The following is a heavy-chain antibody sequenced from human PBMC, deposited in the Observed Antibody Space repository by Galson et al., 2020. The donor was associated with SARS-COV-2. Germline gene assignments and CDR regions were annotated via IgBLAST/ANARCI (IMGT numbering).Heavy chain of an antibody. Sequence: GESLKISCAASGFTFSSYAMSWVRQAPGKGLEWVSAISGSGGSTYYADSVKGRFTISRDNSKNTLYLQMNSLRAEDTAVYYCAKSTGIAVPGPFDFWGQGTLVTVSS. CDR3: AKSTGIAVPGPFDF. V-gene: IGHV3-23*01. D-gene: IGHD6-19*01. CDR2: ISGSGGST. J-gene: IGHJ4*02. CDR1: GFTFSSYA.